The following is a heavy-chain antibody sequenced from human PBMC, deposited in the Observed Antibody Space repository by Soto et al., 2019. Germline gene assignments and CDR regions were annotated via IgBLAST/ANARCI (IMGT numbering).Heavy chain of an antibody. D-gene: IGHD3-3*01. CDR2: INHTGGT. Sequence: SETLSLTCAVYGGSVNGYYWNWIRHPPGKGLEWIGEINHTGGTHYNPSLKSRVTMSVDTSKNQFSLRLSSVTAADTAIYYCATRITVFGLLIPPFDPWGQGTQLTVSS. CDR1: GGSVNGYY. CDR3: ATRITVFGLLIPPFDP. V-gene: IGHV4-34*01. J-gene: IGHJ5*02.